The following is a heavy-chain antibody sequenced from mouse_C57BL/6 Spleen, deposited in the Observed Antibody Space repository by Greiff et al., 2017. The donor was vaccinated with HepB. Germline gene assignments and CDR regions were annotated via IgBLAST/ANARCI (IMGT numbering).Heavy chain of an antibody. CDR2: IRSKSNNYAT. CDR3: VRSYGSSFRYFDV. Sequence: EVKLLESGGGLVQPKGSLKLSCAASGFSFNTYAMNWVRQAPGKGLEWVARIRSKSNNYATYYADSVKDRFTISRDDSESMLYLQMNNLKTEDTAMYYCVRSYGSSFRYFDVWGTGTTVTVSS. V-gene: IGHV10-1*01. D-gene: IGHD1-1*01. CDR1: GFSFNTYA. J-gene: IGHJ1*03.